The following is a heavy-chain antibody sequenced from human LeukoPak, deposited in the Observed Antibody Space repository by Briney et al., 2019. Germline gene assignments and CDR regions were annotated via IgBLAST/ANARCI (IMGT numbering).Heavy chain of an antibody. Sequence: GGSLRLSCAASGFTFSSYEMNWVCQAPGQGLEWVSYISSSGSTIYYADSVKGRFTVSRDNAKNSLYLQMNSLRAEDTAVYYCARESGITMLRGAHTPWGQGILVTVSS. V-gene: IGHV3-48*03. CDR2: ISSSGSTI. J-gene: IGHJ5*02. D-gene: IGHD3-10*01. CDR3: ARESGITMLRGAHTP. CDR1: GFTFSSYE.